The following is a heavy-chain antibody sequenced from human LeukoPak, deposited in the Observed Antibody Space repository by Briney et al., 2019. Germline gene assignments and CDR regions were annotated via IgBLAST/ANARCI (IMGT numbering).Heavy chain of an antibody. D-gene: IGHD3-3*01. CDR3: ARASLYYDFWSGPFDY. V-gene: IGHV3-7*01. Sequence: PGGSLRLSCAASGFTFSNYWMNWVRQAPGKGLEWVANIKQDGSAKNYVDSVTGRFTMSRDNAKNSLYLQMNSLRAEDTAVYYCARASLYYDFWSGPFDYWGQGNLVTVSS. CDR2: IKQDGSAK. J-gene: IGHJ4*02. CDR1: GFTFSNYW.